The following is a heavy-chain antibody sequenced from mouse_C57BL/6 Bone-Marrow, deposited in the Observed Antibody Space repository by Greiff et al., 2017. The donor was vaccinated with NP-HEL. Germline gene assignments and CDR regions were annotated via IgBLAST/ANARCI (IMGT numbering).Heavy chain of an antibody. Sequence: VKLQESGPELARPWASVKISCQAFYTLSRRVHFAIRDTNYWMQWVKQRPGQGLEWIGAIYPGNGDTSYNQKFKCKATVNADKSSSTAYMQRSRLTYEDSAVYYCAIYYSIRDYWGQGTSVTVSS. V-gene: IGHV1-87*01. J-gene: IGHJ4*01. D-gene: IGHD2-5*01. CDR2: GQGLEWIG. CDR3: YEDSAVYYCAIYYSIRDY. CDR1: YTLSRRVH.